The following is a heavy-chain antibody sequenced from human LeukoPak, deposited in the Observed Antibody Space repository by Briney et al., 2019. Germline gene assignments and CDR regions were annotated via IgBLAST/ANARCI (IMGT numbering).Heavy chain of an antibody. CDR3: ARDPAYSSSPRGDY. Sequence: GGSLRLSCAASRFTFSSYSMNWVRQAPGKGLEWVSSISSSSSYIYYADSVKGRFTISRDNAKNSLYLQMNSLRAEDTAVYYCARDPAYSSSPRGDYWGQGTLVTVSS. D-gene: IGHD6-6*01. CDR2: ISSSSSYI. CDR1: RFTFSSYS. J-gene: IGHJ4*02. V-gene: IGHV3-21*01.